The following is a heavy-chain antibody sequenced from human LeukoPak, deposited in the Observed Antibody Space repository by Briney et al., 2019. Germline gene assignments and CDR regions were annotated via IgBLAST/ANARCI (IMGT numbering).Heavy chain of an antibody. CDR1: RYTLTELS. Sequence: ASVKVSCKVSRYTLTELSMHWVRQAPGKGLEWMGGFDPEDGETIYAQKFQGRVTMTEDTSTDTAYMELSSLRSEDTAVYYCATALTNGYCSSTSCFPYYFDYWGQGTLVTVSS. CDR2: FDPEDGET. J-gene: IGHJ4*02. D-gene: IGHD2-2*03. CDR3: ATALTNGYCSSTSCFPYYFDY. V-gene: IGHV1-24*01.